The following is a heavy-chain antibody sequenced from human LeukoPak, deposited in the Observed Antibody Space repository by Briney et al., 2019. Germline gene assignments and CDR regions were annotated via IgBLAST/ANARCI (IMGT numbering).Heavy chain of an antibody. CDR2: VYTSGST. CDR1: GGSIGSYY. Sequence: SETLSLTCTVSGGSIGSYYWSWIRQPAGKGLEWIGRVYTSGSTIYNPSLKSRIIMSVDTSRNQFSLKLNSVTAADTAVYYCARVGPNSSGWLDYWGQGTLVSVSS. D-gene: IGHD3-22*01. J-gene: IGHJ4*02. V-gene: IGHV4-4*07. CDR3: ARVGPNSSGWLDY.